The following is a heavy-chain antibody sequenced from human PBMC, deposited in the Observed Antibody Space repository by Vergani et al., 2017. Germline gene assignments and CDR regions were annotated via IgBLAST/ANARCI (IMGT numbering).Heavy chain of an antibody. Sequence: EVQLVESGGGIVKPGGSLRLSCVASGFSFRNAWMNWVRRTPGKGLEWVGRIKSTFDRVTTDYAGAVKGRFTITRDDSKNTLFLKMNGLKTEDIGVYYCTTDHLYCGDSSCYWLRDHHYYGMDVWGQGTTVTVSS. V-gene: IGHV3-15*07. CDR1: GFSFRNAW. J-gene: IGHJ6*02. D-gene: IGHD2-21*01. CDR2: IKSTFDRVTT. CDR3: TTDHLYCGDSSCYWLRDHHYYGMDV.